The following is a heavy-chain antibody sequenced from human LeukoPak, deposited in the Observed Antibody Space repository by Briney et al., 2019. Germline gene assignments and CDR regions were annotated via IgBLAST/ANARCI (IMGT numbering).Heavy chain of an antibody. J-gene: IGHJ4*02. Sequence: PSETLSLTCAVYGGSFSGYYWSWIRQPPGKGLEWIGEINHSGSTNYNPSLKSRVTISVDTSKNQFSLKLSSVTAADTAVYYCARGRRYYDSSGYYYPFDYWGQGTLVTVSS. V-gene: IGHV4-34*01. CDR3: ARGRRYYDSSGYYYPFDY. CDR2: INHSGST. CDR1: GGSFSGYY. D-gene: IGHD3-22*01.